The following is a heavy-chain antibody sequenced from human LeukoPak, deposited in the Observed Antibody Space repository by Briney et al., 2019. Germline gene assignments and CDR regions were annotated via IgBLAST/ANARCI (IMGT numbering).Heavy chain of an antibody. CDR2: IYRGGST. Sequence: GGSLRLSCAASGFTVSSSYMSWVRQAPGKGLEWVSVIYRGGSTYYADSVKGRFTISRDNSKNTVYLQMNSLNAEDTAVYFCAKGRCSGGSCYGRGLDYWGQGTLVTVSS. J-gene: IGHJ4*02. CDR1: GFTVSSSY. D-gene: IGHD2-15*01. V-gene: IGHV3-66*01. CDR3: AKGRCSGGSCYGRGLDY.